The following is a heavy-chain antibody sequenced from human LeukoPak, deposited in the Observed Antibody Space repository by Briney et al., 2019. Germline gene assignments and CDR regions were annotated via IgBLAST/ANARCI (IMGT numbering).Heavy chain of an antibody. D-gene: IGHD4-23*01. J-gene: IGHJ6*02. V-gene: IGHV1-69*10. Sequence: ASVKVSCKASGGTFSSYAISWVRQAPGHGLEWMGGIIPIFGIANYAQKFQARVSITADKPASTACLELSRLRSEDTAVYYCAREGHGGNVYFFYCGMDVWGQGTTVTVSS. CDR2: IIPIFGIA. CDR1: GGTFSSYA. CDR3: AREGHGGNVYFFYCGMDV.